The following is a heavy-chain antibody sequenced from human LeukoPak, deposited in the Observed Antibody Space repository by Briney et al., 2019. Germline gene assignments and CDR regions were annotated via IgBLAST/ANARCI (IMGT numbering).Heavy chain of an antibody. J-gene: IGHJ5*02. D-gene: IGHD1-26*01. CDR3: ARVPSKWDNWFDP. CDR2: INHSGST. V-gene: IGHV4-34*01. CDR1: GGSFSGYY. Sequence: SETLSLTCAVYGGSFSGYYWSWIRQPPGKGLEWIGEINHSGSTNYNPSLKSRVTISVDNSKNQFSLRLSSVTAADTAVYYCARVPSKWDNWFDPWGQGTLVTVSS.